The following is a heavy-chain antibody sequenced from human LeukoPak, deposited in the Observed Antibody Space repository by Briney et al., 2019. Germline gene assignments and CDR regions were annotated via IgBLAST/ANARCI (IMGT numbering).Heavy chain of an antibody. J-gene: IGHJ4*02. D-gene: IGHD5-24*01. Sequence: SDGSTYHADSVKGRFTISRDNSKNTLYLQMNSLIAEDTAVYYCAKSGYNRFDYWGQGTRVTVSS. CDR3: AKSGYNRFDY. V-gene: IGHV3-23*01. CDR2: SDGST.